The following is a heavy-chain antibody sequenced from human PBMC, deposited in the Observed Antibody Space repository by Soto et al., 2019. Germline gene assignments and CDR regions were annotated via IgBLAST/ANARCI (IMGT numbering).Heavy chain of an antibody. CDR1: GFTFSSYS. J-gene: IGHJ4*02. CDR2: ISSSSYI. CDR3: ARCGYSSGWYIDY. V-gene: IGHV3-21*01. Sequence: PGVSLRLSCAASGFTFSSYSMNWVRQAPGKGLEWVSSISSSSYIYYADSVKGRFTISRDNAKNSLYLQMNSLRAEDTAVYYCARCGYSSGWYIDYCGQGTLVTSPQ. D-gene: IGHD6-19*01.